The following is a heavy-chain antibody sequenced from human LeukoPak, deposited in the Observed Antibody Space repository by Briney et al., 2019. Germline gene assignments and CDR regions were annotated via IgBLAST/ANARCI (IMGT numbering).Heavy chain of an antibody. CDR1: GFSFGNYA. D-gene: IGHD3-22*01. CDR3: AKAYYYDSSGGYYFDY. J-gene: IGHJ4*02. Sequence: PGGSLRLSCAASGFSFGNYAMSWVRQAPGKGLEWVSSIHHSDGSTYYAGSVRGRFTISRDNSKNTLYLQMNSLRAEDTAVYYCAKAYYYDSSGGYYFDYWGQGTLVTVSS. V-gene: IGHV3-23*01. CDR2: IHHSDGST.